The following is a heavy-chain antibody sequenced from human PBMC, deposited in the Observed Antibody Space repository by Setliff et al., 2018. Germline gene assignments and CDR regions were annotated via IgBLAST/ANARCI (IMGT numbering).Heavy chain of an antibody. CDR2: IITMFGTT. Sequence: GASVKVSCKASGGTFSTYAISWVRQAPGQGLEWMGGIITMFGTTNYEQKFQGRVTSTTDKSTSTAYMEMSSLRSEDTAIYYCARGDFYYYFYMDVWGKGTTVTVSS. V-gene: IGHV1-69*05. CDR3: ARGDFYYYFYMDV. CDR1: GGTFSTYA. J-gene: IGHJ6*03.